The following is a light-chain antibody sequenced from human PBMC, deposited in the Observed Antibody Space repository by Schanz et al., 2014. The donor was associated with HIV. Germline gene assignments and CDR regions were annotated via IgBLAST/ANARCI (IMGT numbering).Light chain of an antibody. CDR1: SSDVGAFKS. CDR2: EVS. CDR3: GTWDSTLSAVV. J-gene: IGLJ2*01. V-gene: IGLV2-11*01. Sequence: QSALTQPRSVSGSPGQSVTISCTGTSSDVGAFKSVSWYQQHPGKAPKLMIYEVSKRPSGVPDRFSGSKSGTSATLVIIGLQTGDEADYYCGTWDSTLSAVVFGGGTKLTVL.